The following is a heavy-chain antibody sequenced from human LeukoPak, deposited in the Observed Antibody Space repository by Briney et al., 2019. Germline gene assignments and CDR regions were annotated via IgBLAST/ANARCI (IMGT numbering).Heavy chain of an antibody. V-gene: IGHV6-1*01. CDR1: GDSVSSNSVT. CDR3: ARRLTQYDCFDP. CDR2: TYYRSTWYN. Sequence: SQTLSLTCAISGDSVSSNSVTWNWIRQSPSRGLEWLGRTYYRSTWYNDYAVSVRGRITVNPDTSKNQFSLHLNSVTPEDTAVYYCARRLTQYDCFDPKGQGILVTVSS. J-gene: IGHJ5*02. D-gene: IGHD2-2*01.